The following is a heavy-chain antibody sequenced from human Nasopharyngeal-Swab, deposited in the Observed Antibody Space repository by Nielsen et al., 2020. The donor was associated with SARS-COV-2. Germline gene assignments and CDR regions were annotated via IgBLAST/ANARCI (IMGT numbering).Heavy chain of an antibody. Sequence: SETLSLTCAVYGGSFSGYYWSWIRQPPGKGLEWIGEINHSGSTSYNPSLKSRVTISVDTSKNQFSLKLSSVTAADTAVYYCARGLLYSSSSPPYYYYYYMDVWGKGTTVTVSS. CDR1: GGSFSGYY. CDR3: ARGLLYSSSSPPYYYYYYMDV. CDR2: INHSGST. D-gene: IGHD6-13*01. V-gene: IGHV4-34*01. J-gene: IGHJ6*03.